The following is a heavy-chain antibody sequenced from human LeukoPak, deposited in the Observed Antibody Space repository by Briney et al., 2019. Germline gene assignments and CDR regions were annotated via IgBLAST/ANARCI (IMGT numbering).Heavy chain of an antibody. V-gene: IGHV1-2*02. Sequence: ASVKVSCKASGYTFTGYYMHWVRQAPGQGLEWMGWINPNSGGTNYAQKFQGRVTMTRDTSISTAYMELSRPRSDDTAVYYCARVAVVIAYFDHWGQGTLVTVSS. J-gene: IGHJ4*02. D-gene: IGHD2-21*01. CDR2: INPNSGGT. CDR3: ARVAVVIAYFDH. CDR1: GYTFTGYY.